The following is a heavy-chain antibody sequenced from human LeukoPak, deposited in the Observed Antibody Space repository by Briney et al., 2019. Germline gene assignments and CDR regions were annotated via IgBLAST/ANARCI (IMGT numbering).Heavy chain of an antibody. CDR3: ARSRRVGNGEYPAY. J-gene: IGHJ4*02. Sequence: GASVKVSCKASGYTFTGYYMHWVRKTPGQGLEWMGWINPNTGDTNYGRKFQGRVTMTRDTSINTAYMELRSLRSDDTAVYYCARSRRVGNGEYPAYWGQGTLVTVSS. V-gene: IGHV1-2*02. CDR1: GYTFTGYY. CDR2: INPNTGDT. D-gene: IGHD3-10*01.